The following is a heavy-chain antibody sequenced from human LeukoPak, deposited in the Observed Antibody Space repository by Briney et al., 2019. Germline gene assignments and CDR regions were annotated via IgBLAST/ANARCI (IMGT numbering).Heavy chain of an antibody. CDR1: GGSISSYH. J-gene: IGHJ3*02. CDR2: IYYSGST. V-gene: IGHV4-59*12. Sequence: PSETLSLTCTVSGGSISSYHWSWIRQPPGKGLECIGFIYYSGSTNYNPSLKSRVTISVDTSKNQFSLKLSSVTAADTAVYYCAREREEWELRGNDAFDIWGQGTMVTVSS. D-gene: IGHD1-26*01. CDR3: AREREEWELRGNDAFDI.